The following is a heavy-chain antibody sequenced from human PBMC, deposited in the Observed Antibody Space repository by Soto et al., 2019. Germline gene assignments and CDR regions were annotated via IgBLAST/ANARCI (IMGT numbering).Heavy chain of an antibody. D-gene: IGHD3-10*01. CDR2: IYSGGST. Sequence: GGSLRLSCAASGFTVSSNYMSWVRQAPGKGLEWVSVIYSGGSTYYADSVKGRFTISRDNSKNTLYLQMNSLRAEDTAVYYCARMGMKGSGSYLYYYYYGMDVWGQGTTVTVSS. CDR3: ARMGMKGSGSYLYYYYYGMDV. V-gene: IGHV3-53*01. CDR1: GFTVSSNY. J-gene: IGHJ6*02.